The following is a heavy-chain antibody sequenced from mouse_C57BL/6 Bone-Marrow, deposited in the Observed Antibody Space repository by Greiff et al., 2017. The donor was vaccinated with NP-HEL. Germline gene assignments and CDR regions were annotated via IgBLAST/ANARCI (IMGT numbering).Heavy chain of an antibody. J-gene: IGHJ2*01. V-gene: IGHV1-82*01. CDR2: IYPGDGDT. Sequence: VQLQQSGPELVKPGASVTISCKASGYAFSSFWMNWVKQRPGKGLEWIGRIYPGDGDTNYNGKFKGKATLTADKSSSTAYMQLSSLTSEDSAVFFCARLRTYYFDYWGQGTTLTVSS. CDR1: GYAFSSFW. CDR3: ARLRTYYFDY.